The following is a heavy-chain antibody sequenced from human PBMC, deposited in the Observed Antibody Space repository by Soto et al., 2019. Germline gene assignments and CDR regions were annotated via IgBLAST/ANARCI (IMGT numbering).Heavy chain of an antibody. Sequence: EVQLLESGGGLVQPGGSLRLSCAASGFTLSSYAMSWVRQAPGKGLEWVSAISGSGGSTYYADSVKGRFTISRDNSKNTLYLQMNSLRAEDTAVYYCAKGLVDTAMVKVDWYFDLWGRGTLVTVSS. CDR1: GFTLSSYA. J-gene: IGHJ2*01. CDR3: AKGLVDTAMVKVDWYFDL. CDR2: ISGSGGST. D-gene: IGHD5-18*01. V-gene: IGHV3-23*01.